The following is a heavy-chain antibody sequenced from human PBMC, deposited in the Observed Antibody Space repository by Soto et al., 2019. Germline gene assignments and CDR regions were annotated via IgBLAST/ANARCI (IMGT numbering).Heavy chain of an antibody. CDR1: SASISSEQR. CDR3: ARSFGWYAIDQ. Sequence: QMQLSESGPGLVRPSETLSLTCAVSSASISSEQRWSWVRQPPGKGLEWIGEIHHSGNTNSNPSLKSRVTMSVDKSKNQFSLNLNSLTAADTAIYYCARSFGWYAIDQWSQGTLVTLSS. V-gene: IGHV4-4*02. J-gene: IGHJ4*02. CDR2: IHHSGNT. D-gene: IGHD6-19*01.